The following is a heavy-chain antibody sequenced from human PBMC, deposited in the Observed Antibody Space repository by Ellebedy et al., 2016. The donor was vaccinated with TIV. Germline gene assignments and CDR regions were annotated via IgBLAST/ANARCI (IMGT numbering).Heavy chain of an antibody. D-gene: IGHD2/OR15-2a*01. J-gene: IGHJ4*02. V-gene: IGHV3-23*01. CDR3: AKRIPDSDGRGGLDY. CDR1: GFSFSSYM. Sequence: GESLKISCAASGFSFSSYMMYWVRQTPGKGLEWVSAIGASGTYTSYADSVKGRFTISRDNSRNTLYLQMNSLRAEETALYYCAKRIPDSDGRGGLDYWGQGTLVTVSS. CDR2: IGASGTYT.